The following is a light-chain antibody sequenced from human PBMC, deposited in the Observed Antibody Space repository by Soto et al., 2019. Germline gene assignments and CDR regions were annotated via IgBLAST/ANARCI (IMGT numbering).Light chain of an antibody. CDR1: SSDVGSYNY. V-gene: IGLV2-14*01. CDR3: CSYTSSSTL. J-gene: IGLJ1*01. Sequence: QSVLTQPASVSGSPGQSITISCTGTSSDVGSYNYVSWYQQHPGKAPKLMIYEVSDRPSGISSRFSGSKSGNTASLTISGLQTEDEADYYCCSYTSSSTLFGTGTK. CDR2: EVS.